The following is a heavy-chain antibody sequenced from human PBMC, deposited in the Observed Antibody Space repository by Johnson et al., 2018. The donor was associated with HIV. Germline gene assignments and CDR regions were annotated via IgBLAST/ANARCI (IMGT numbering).Heavy chain of an antibody. CDR2: ITGSGTVV. D-gene: IGHD2-8*02. CDR3: ARDLVRASHAFDI. J-gene: IGHJ3*02. Sequence: VSYITGSGTVVYYADSVKGRFTISRDNAKNSLYLQMNSLRADDTAVYYCARDLVRASHAFDIWGQGTMVTVSS. V-gene: IGHV3-11*04.